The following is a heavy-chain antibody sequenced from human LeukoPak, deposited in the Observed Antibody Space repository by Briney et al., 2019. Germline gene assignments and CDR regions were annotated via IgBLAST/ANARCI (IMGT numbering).Heavy chain of an antibody. V-gene: IGHV3-7*01. CDR2: IKPDGSEK. CDR3: TTDELELDYYMDV. Sequence: GGALRLSCAASGFPFSSYGMTWVRQAPGKGVEWVANIKPDGSEKYYVDSVKGRFTMSRDNAKNSLFLQMNSLRVEDTAVYYCTTDELELDYYMDVWGKGTTVTVSS. D-gene: IGHD1-7*01. J-gene: IGHJ6*03. CDR1: GFPFSSYG.